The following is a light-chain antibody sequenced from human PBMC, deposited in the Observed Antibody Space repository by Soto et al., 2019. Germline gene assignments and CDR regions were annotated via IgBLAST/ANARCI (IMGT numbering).Light chain of an antibody. J-gene: IGKJ1*01. CDR2: AAS. Sequence: DIQLPQSPSSLSASVGARVTITCRASQTMSIYLNWYPQRPGKAPKLLIYAASSLQNGVPARFSGSGSWTEFSLTIASLQPYDFATDFCQDTYSARCTFGHGTNVGI. CDR1: QTMSIY. V-gene: IGKV1-39*01. CDR3: QDTYSARCT.